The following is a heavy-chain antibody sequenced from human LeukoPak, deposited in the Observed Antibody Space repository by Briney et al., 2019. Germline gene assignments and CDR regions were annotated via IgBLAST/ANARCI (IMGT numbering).Heavy chain of an antibody. Sequence: GGSLRLSCAASGFTFSSYEMNWVRQAPGKGLEWVSYISSSGSTIYYADSVKGRFTISRDHAKNSLYLQMNSLRAEDTAVYYCAELGITMIGGVWGKGTTVTISS. CDR1: GFTFSSYE. D-gene: IGHD3-10*02. CDR2: ISSSGSTI. V-gene: IGHV3-48*03. CDR3: AELGITMIGGV. J-gene: IGHJ6*04.